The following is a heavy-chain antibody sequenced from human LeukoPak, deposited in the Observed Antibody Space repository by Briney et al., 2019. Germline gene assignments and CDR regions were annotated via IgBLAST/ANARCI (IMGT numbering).Heavy chain of an antibody. J-gene: IGHJ4*02. CDR3: AIRYYDSSGYNFDY. D-gene: IGHD3-22*01. CDR1: GYTFTSYV. CDR2: ISAYNGNT. V-gene: IGHV1-18*01. Sequence: ASVKVSCKASGYTFTSYVISWVRQAPGQGLEGMGWISAYNGNTNYAQKLQGRVTMTTDTSTSTAYMERRSLRSDDTAVYYCAIRYYDSSGYNFDYWGQGTLVTVSS.